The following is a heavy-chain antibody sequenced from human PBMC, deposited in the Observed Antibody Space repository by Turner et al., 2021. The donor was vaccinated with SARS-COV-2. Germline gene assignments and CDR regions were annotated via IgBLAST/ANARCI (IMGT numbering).Heavy chain of an antibody. CDR2: FDPEDGKT. J-gene: IGHJ6*02. CDR1: GYTFPELS. Sequence: QVQLVQSGAEVKTPGPSAKVPCKVSGYTFPELSMHWLRQAPGKGLEWMGGFDPEDGKTIYAQNLQGRVTMTEDTSTDTAYMELRSLRSEDTAVYYCATHYDIVNPYYAPRGYSGMDVWGQGTAVTVSS. CDR3: ATHYDIVNPYYAPRGYSGMDV. V-gene: IGHV1-24*01. D-gene: IGHD3-9*01.